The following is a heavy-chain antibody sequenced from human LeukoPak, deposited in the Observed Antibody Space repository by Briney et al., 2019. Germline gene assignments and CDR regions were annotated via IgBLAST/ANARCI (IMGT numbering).Heavy chain of an antibody. J-gene: IGHJ4*02. CDR1: GYTFTSYG. D-gene: IGHD3-9*01. V-gene: IGHV1-18*01. CDR3: ASVHYDILTGRHNLNRLDY. CDR2: ISAYNGNT. Sequence: GASVKVSCKASGYTFTSYGISWVRQAPGQGLEWMGWISAYNGNTNYAQKLQGRVTMTTDTSTSTAYMELRSLRSDDTAVYYCASVHYDILTGRHNLNRLDYWGQGTLVTVSS.